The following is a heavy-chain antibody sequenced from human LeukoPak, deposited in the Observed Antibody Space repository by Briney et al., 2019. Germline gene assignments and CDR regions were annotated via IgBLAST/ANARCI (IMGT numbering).Heavy chain of an antibody. D-gene: IGHD1-14*01. CDR2: IDRDGGVR. J-gene: IGHJ4*02. CDR1: GFTFRNYW. Sequence: PGGSLRLSCAASGFTFRNYWMHWVRHTPGKGLEFVGNIDRDGGVRNYMDSLKGRCTISRDNGKKSLYLEINSLRADDTAVYYCARDPGSSAFDLWGRGALVTVSS. CDR3: ARDPGSSAFDL. V-gene: IGHV3-7*01.